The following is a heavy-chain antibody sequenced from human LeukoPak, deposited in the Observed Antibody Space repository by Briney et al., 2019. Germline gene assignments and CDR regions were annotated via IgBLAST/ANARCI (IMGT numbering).Heavy chain of an antibody. CDR1: GGSIGSSF. Sequence: SETLSLTCSVSGGSIGSSFWNWIRQPPGKGLEWTGHVFHTGSARYNPSLTSRVTISVDTSNNQFSLTLHSVTAADTAIYYCARRLRAESDASPDDWIGPWGQGALVTVSS. CDR2: VFHTGSA. CDR3: ARRLRAESDASPDDWIGP. D-gene: IGHD3-16*01. V-gene: IGHV4-59*08. J-gene: IGHJ5*02.